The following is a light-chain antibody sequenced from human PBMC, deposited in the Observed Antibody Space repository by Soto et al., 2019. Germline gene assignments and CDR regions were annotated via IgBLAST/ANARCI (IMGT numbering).Light chain of an antibody. J-gene: IGKJ2*01. CDR3: QHYKSYSYT. CDR2: DAS. Sequence: DIQMTQSPSTLSASVGDIVTITCRASQSISSWLAWYQQKPGKAPKLLIYDASSLDSGVPSRFSGSGSGTEFTRTIISRQPDDFATYCCQHYKSYSYTFGQGTNLEIK. V-gene: IGKV1-5*01. CDR1: QSISSW.